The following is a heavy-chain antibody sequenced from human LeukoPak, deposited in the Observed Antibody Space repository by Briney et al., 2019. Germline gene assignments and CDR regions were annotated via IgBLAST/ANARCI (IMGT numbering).Heavy chain of an antibody. V-gene: IGHV3-21*01. D-gene: IGHD3-22*01. CDR3: ARGLHRYDSSGYYGL. Sequence: GGSLRLSCAASGFNFSSYSLNWVRQAPGKGLEWVSCISSSGSYIYYADSVKGRFTFSRDNAKNSLFLQMNSLRAEDTAVCYCARGLHRYDSSGYYGLWGRGTLVSVSS. CDR2: ISSSGSYI. J-gene: IGHJ2*01. CDR1: GFNFSSYS.